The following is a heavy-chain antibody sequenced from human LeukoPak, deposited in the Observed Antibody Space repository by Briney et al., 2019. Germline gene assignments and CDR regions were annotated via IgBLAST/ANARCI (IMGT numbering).Heavy chain of an antibody. V-gene: IGHV3-48*03. Sequence: HPGGSLRLSCAASGFTFSSYEMNWVRQAPGKGLEWVSYISSSGSTIYYADSVKGRFTISRDNAKNSLFLQMNGLRDEDTATYYCVRDLVWDTGRVDYWGQGTLVTVSS. J-gene: IGHJ4*02. D-gene: IGHD3/OR15-3a*01. CDR1: GFTFSSYE. CDR2: ISSSGSTI. CDR3: VRDLVWDTGRVDY.